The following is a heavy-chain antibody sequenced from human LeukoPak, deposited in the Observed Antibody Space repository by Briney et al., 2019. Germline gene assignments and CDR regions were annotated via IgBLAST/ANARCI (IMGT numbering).Heavy chain of an antibody. Sequence: KPSETLSLTCTVSGGSISSSDYYWGWIRQPPGKGLEWIGSIFYSGSTYYNPSLKSPVTISADMSKNYFSPRLSSVTAADTATYYCARHRRYYGSGSYYSDFDSWGQGILVTVSS. D-gene: IGHD3-10*01. V-gene: IGHV4-39*01. J-gene: IGHJ4*02. CDR3: ARHRRYYGSGSYYSDFDS. CDR2: IFYSGST. CDR1: GGSISSSDYY.